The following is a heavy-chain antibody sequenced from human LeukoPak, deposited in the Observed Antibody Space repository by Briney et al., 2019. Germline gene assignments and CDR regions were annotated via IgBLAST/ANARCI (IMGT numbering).Heavy chain of an antibody. CDR3: ARGPGGLGDYFDY. V-gene: IGHV3-21*01. D-gene: IGHD3-16*01. J-gene: IGHJ4*02. Sequence: GGSLRLSCAASGFTFSSYSMNWVRQAPGKGLEWVSSISSSSSYIYYADSVKGRFTISRDNAKNSLYLQMNSLRAEDTAVYYCARGPGGLGDYFDYWGQGTLVTVSS. CDR1: GFTFSSYS. CDR2: ISSSSSYI.